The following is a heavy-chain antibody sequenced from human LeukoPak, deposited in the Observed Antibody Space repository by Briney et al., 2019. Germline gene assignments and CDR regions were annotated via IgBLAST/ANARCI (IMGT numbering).Heavy chain of an antibody. CDR2: ISYDGSNK. CDR1: GFTFSSYG. CDR3: ATFAQENY. Sequence: GRSLRLSCAASGFTFSSYGMHWVRQAPGKGLEWVAVISYDGSNKYYADSVKGRFTISRDNSKNTLYLQMNSLRAEDTAVYYCATFAQENYWGQGTLVTVSS. V-gene: IGHV3-30*03. J-gene: IGHJ4*02.